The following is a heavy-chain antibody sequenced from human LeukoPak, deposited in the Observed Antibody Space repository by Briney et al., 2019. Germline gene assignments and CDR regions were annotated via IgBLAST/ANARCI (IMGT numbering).Heavy chain of an antibody. CDR1: GFTFSSYA. D-gene: IGHD2-2*01. Sequence: GGSLRLSCAASGFTFSSYAMHRVRQAPGKGLEWVAVISYDGSNKYYADSVKGRFTISRDNSKNTLYLQMNSLRAEDTAMYFCARERCIGTSCSRGMDVWGQGTTVSVSS. V-gene: IGHV3-30-3*01. J-gene: IGHJ6*02. CDR2: ISYDGSNK. CDR3: ARERCIGTSCSRGMDV.